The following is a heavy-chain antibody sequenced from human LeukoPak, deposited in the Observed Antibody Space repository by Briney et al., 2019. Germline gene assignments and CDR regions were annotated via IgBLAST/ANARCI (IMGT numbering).Heavy chain of an antibody. Sequence: SETLSLTCTVSGGSIGSYYWRWIRQPPGRGLEGIGHIYYSGSTNYNPSLKSRVTISVDTSKNQFSLKLSSVTAADTAVYYCARGGGWELLYFDYWGQGTLVTVSS. J-gene: IGHJ4*02. V-gene: IGHV4-59*01. CDR2: IYYSGST. D-gene: IGHD1-26*01. CDR3: ARGGGWELLYFDY. CDR1: GGSIGSYY.